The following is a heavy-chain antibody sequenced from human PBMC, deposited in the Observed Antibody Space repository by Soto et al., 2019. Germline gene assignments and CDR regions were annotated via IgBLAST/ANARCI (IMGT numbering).Heavy chain of an antibody. CDR1: GGSISSGGYY. Sequence: PSETLSLTCTVSGGSISSGGYYWSWIRQHPGKGLEWIGYIYYSGSTYYNPSLKSRVTISVDTSKNQFSLRLSSVTAADTAVYYCARVGGINWFDPWGQGTLVTVSS. J-gene: IGHJ5*02. CDR3: ARVGGINWFDP. V-gene: IGHV4-31*03. CDR2: IYYSGST. D-gene: IGHD3-16*01.